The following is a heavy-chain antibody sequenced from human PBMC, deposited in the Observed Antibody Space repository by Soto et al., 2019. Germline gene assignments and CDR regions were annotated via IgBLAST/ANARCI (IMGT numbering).Heavy chain of an antibody. CDR1: GFTFSSYS. Sequence: EVQLVESGGGLVKPGGSLRLSCAASGFTFSSYSMNWVRQAPGKGLEWVSSISSSSSYIYYADSVKGRFTISRDNAKNSLYLQMNSLRAEDTAVYYCARGPIAALRGGWFDPWGQGTLVTVSS. D-gene: IGHD6-6*01. CDR3: ARGPIAALRGGWFDP. CDR2: ISSSSSYI. J-gene: IGHJ5*02. V-gene: IGHV3-21*01.